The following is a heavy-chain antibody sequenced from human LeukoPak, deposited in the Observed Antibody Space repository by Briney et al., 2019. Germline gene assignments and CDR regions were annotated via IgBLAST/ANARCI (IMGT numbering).Heavy chain of an antibody. J-gene: IGHJ3*02. CDR2: SIPIIGTT. Sequence: SVKVSCKSSGYTFTDYYMHWVRQAPGQGLEWMGGSIPIIGTTSYSQKFQGRLTITADKSTNTAYLDLSGLRSEDTAMYYCARKRMSTLDIWGQGTMVTVST. V-gene: IGHV1-69*06. CDR1: GYTFTDYY. D-gene: IGHD2-15*01. CDR3: ARKRMSTLDI.